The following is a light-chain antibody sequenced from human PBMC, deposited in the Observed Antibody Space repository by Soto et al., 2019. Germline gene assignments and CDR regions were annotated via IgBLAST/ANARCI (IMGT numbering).Light chain of an antibody. V-gene: IGLV2-8*01. Sequence: QSALAQPPSASGSPGQSVTIPCTGTSSDVGGYDHVSWYQQHPGKAPKLMIYEVTKRPAGVPDRFSGSKSGNTASLTGSGLQAEDEADYYCSSDAGNYNYVFGTGTKVPV. CDR3: SSDAGNYNYV. CDR1: SSDVGGYDH. CDR2: EVT. J-gene: IGLJ1*01.